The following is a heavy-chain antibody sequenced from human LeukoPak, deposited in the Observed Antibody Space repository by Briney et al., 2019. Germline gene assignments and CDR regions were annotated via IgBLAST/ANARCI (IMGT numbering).Heavy chain of an antibody. D-gene: IGHD2-2*01. J-gene: IGHJ4*02. Sequence: SSVTVSYKASGGTFNNYAISWVRQAPGPGLEGIGGIIPLFFTSNYPQKFQGRVTITADKATSTAYMELSSLRSEDTAVYYCARDPGYCSSTSCRREYYFDYWGQGTLVTVSS. CDR3: ARDPGYCSSTSCRREYYFDY. CDR1: GGTFNNYA. CDR2: IIPLFFTS. V-gene: IGHV1-69*06.